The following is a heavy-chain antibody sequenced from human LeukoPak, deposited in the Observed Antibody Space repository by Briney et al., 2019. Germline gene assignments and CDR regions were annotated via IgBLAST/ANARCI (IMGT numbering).Heavy chain of an antibody. V-gene: IGHV1-18*01. CDR1: GGTFSSYA. J-gene: IGHJ5*02. CDR2: ISAYNGNT. Sequence: GESLKISCKASGGTFSSYAISWVRQAPGQGLEWMGWISAYNGNTNYAQKLQGRVTMTTDTSTSTAYMELRSLRSDDTAVYYCARALYCSSTSCSENWFDPWGQGTLVTVSS. CDR3: ARALYCSSTSCSENWFDP. D-gene: IGHD2-2*01.